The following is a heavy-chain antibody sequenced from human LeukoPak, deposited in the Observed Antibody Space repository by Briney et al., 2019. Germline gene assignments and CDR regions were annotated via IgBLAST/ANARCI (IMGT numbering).Heavy chain of an antibody. D-gene: IGHD1-26*01. CDR2: ISHDGSNK. J-gene: IGHJ4*02. V-gene: IGHV3-30*18. CDR1: GFTFSSSG. Sequence: PGGSLRLSCSASGFTFSSSGIHWVRQAPGKGLEWVSTISHDGSNKYYGDSVKGRFTISRDNSKNTLYVQMNSLRAEDTAVYFCAKDTPSPNSGFYHYWGQGTLVTVSS. CDR3: AKDTPSPNSGFYHY.